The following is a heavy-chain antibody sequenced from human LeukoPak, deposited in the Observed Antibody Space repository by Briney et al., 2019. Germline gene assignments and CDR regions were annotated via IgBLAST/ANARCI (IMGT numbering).Heavy chain of an antibody. CDR3: AREGYASNWYPD. D-gene: IGHD6-13*01. CDR1: GGSFSGYY. V-gene: IGHV4-34*01. J-gene: IGHJ4*02. CDR2: INHSGST. Sequence: PSETLSLTCAVYGGSFSGYYWSWIRQPPGKGLEWIGEINHSGSTNYNPSLKSRVTISVDTSKNQFSLKLRSVTAADTAMYYCAREGYASNWYPDWGQGTLVTVSS.